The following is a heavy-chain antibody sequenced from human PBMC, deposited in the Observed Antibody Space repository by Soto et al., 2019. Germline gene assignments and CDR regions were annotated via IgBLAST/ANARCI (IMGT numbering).Heavy chain of an antibody. CDR1: GFTFSSYW. J-gene: IGHJ4*02. V-gene: IGHV3-7*01. D-gene: IGHD2-15*01. CDR3: ARGYGCSGGSCSTFSDY. CDR2: IKQDGSEK. Sequence: EVQLVESGGGLVQPGGSLRLSCAASGFTFSSYWMSWVRQAPGKGLEWVANIKQDGSEKYYVDSVKGRFTISRDNAKNSLYLQMNSLIAEDTAVYYCARGYGCSGGSCSTFSDYWGQGTLVTVSS.